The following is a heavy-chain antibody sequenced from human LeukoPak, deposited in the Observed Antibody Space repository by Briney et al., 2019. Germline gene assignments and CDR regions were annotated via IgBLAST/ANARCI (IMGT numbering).Heavy chain of an antibody. D-gene: IGHD3-10*01. Sequence: PSETLSLTCTVSGGSISSSSYYWGWIRQPPGKGLEWIGSIYYSGSTYYNPSLKSRVTISVDTSKNQFSLKLSSVTAADTAVYYCARVSGWWFGEFVPFDPWGQGTLVTVSS. V-gene: IGHV4-39*07. CDR3: ARVSGWWFGEFVPFDP. J-gene: IGHJ5*02. CDR2: IYYSGST. CDR1: GGSISSSSYY.